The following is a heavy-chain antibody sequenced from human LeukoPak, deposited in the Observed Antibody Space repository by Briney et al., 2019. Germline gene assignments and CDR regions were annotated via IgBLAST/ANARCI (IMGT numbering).Heavy chain of an antibody. Sequence: QPGGSLRLSCAASGFTFDDYAMHWVRQAPGKGLEWVSGISWNSGSIGYADSVKGRFTISRDNAKNSLYLQMNSLRAEDTALYYCAKDRLPSDPYSEYSGYGRIYYYGMDVWGQGTTVTVSS. CDR3: AKDRLPSDPYSEYSGYGRIYYYGMDV. V-gene: IGHV3-9*01. CDR2: ISWNSGSI. D-gene: IGHD5-12*01. CDR1: GFTFDDYA. J-gene: IGHJ6*02.